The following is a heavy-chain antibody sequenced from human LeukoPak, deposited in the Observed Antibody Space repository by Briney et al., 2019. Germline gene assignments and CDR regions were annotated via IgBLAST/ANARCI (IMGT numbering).Heavy chain of an antibody. CDR1: APSIRSGSYY. CDR3: SRGDSGSYQYYFDY. D-gene: IGHD1-26*01. J-gene: IGHJ4*02. CDR2: IYTSGST. Sequence: PSQTLSLTCTVSAPSIRSGSYYWSWIRQPAGKGLEWIGRIYTSGSTNYNPSLKSRVTISVDTSKNQFSLKLSSVAAADTAVYYCSRGDSGSYQYYFDYWGQGTLVTVSP. V-gene: IGHV4-61*02.